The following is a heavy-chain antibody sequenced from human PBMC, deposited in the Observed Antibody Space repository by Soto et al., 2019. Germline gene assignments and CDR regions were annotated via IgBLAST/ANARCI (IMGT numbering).Heavy chain of an antibody. Sequence: GGSLRLSCAASGFTFSSYGMHWVRQAPGKGLEWVTGILYDGSDKYYAASVKGRFTISRENSKNTLYLQMNSLRTEDSAVYYCEKAGRGFADFVHHWCPGIPVTVSS. V-gene: IGHV3-30*18. CDR2: ILYDGSDK. J-gene: IGHJ4*02. CDR3: EKAGRGFADFVHH. CDR1: GFTFSSYG. D-gene: IGHD2-21*01.